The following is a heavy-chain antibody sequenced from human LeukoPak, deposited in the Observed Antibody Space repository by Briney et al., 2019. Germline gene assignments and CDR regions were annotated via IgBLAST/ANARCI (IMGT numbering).Heavy chain of an antibody. CDR3: ASQLAYCGGDCYSIDY. CDR2: IIPILGIA. V-gene: IGHV1-69*04. J-gene: IGHJ4*02. D-gene: IGHD2-21*02. Sequence: SVKVSCKASGYTFTSYGFSWVRQAPGQGLEWMGRIIPILGIANYAQKFQGRVTITADKSTSTAYMELSSLRSEDTAVYYCASQLAYCGGDCYSIDYWGQGTLVTVSS. CDR1: GYTFTSYG.